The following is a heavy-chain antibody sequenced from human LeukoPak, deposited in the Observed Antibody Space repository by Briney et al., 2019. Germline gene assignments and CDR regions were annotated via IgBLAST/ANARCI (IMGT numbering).Heavy chain of an antibody. CDR1: GFSFNSFE. Sequence: GGSLRLSCAASGFSFNSFEMDWVRQAPGKGLEWVSYISSSASTQYYADSVKGRFTISRDNAKNSVYLQMSSLRAEDTAVYYCARHAPRYGDFDYWGQGTVVTVSS. V-gene: IGHV3-48*03. J-gene: IGHJ4*02. CDR2: ISSSASTQ. D-gene: IGHD4-17*01. CDR3: ARHAPRYGDFDY.